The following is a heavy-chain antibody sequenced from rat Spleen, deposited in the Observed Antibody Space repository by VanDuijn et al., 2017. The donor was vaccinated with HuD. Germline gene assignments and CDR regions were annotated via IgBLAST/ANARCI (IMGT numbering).Heavy chain of an antibody. V-gene: IGHV5-7*01. CDR2: ISSDGRRN. D-gene: IGHD1-2*01. CDR3: ESITLAAYYDY. J-gene: IGHJ2*01. CDR1: GFTFSDYY. Sequence: EVQLVESGGGLVQPGRSLKLSCAASGFTFSDYYMAWVRQAPTKGLEWVATISSDGRRNYYRDSVKVRYTISRDNAKNTLDLQVDSLRAEDTATYYGESITLAAYYDYWGQGVMVTVYS.